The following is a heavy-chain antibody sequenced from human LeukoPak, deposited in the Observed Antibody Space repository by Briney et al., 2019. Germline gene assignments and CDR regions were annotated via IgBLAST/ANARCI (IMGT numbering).Heavy chain of an antibody. CDR3: ARHGHNFWSGYPGRDAFDI. D-gene: IGHD3-3*01. CDR2: IYHSGST. Sequence: SETLSLTCTVSGGSISSGGYYWGWIRQPPGKGLEWIGSIYHSGSTYYNPSLKSRVTISVDTSKNQFSLKLSSVTAADTAVYYCARHGHNFWSGYPGRDAFDIWGQGTMVTVSS. CDR1: GGSISSGGYY. J-gene: IGHJ3*02. V-gene: IGHV4-39*01.